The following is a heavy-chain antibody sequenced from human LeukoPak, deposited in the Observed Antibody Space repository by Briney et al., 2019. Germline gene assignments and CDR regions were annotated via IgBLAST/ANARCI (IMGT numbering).Heavy chain of an antibody. CDR2: INEDGSTT. CDR3: AKAGGRIAARSPFSY. D-gene: IGHD6-6*01. Sequence: GGSLRLSCAASGFTFSSNWMHWVRQAPGKGLVWVSRINEDGSTTNYADSVKGRSTIFRDNAKNTLYLQMNSLRAEDTAVYYCAKAGGRIAARSPFSYWGQGTLVTVSS. V-gene: IGHV3-74*01. CDR1: GFTFSSNW. J-gene: IGHJ4*02.